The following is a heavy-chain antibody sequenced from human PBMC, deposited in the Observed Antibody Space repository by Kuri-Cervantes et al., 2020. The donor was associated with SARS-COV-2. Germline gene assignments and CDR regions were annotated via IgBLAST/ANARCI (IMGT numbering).Heavy chain of an antibody. CDR3: AELLWFWEFLSDPHY. D-gene: IGHD3-10*01. CDR1: GFTFSSYG. J-gene: IGHJ4*02. Sequence: GSLRLSCAASGFTFSSYGMHWVRQAPGKGLEWIGSINYSGGTSYNPSLKKRVTISVDTSKNKLSLKLSSVTAADTAVYYCAELLWFWEFLSDPHYWGQGTLVTVSS. V-gene: IGHV4-39*07. CDR2: INYSGGT.